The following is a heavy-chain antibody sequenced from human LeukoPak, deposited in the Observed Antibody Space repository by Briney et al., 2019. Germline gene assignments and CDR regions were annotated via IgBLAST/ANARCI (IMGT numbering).Heavy chain of an antibody. CDR2: ISAYNGNT. J-gene: IGHJ5*02. CDR3: ARDPNRVGPNAGGWFDP. Sequence: GASVKVSCKASGYTFTSYGISWVRQAPGQGLEWMGWISAYNGNTNYAQKLQGRVTVTTDTSTSTAYMELRSLRSDDTAVYYCARDPNRVGPNAGGWFDPWGQGTLVTVSS. D-gene: IGHD1-26*01. V-gene: IGHV1-18*01. CDR1: GYTFTSYG.